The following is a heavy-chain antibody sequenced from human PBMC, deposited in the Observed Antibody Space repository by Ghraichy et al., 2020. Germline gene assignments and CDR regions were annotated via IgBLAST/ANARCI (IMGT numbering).Heavy chain of an antibody. CDR2: INPSGGST. CDR3: ARHERYYYDSSGWENWFDP. V-gene: IGHV1-46*01. D-gene: IGHD3-22*01. CDR1: GYTFTSYY. J-gene: IGHJ5*02. Sequence: ASVKVSCKASGYTFTSYYMHWVRQAPGQGLEWMGIINPSGGSTSYAQKFQGRVTMTRDTSTSTVYMELSSLRSEETAVYYCARHERYYYDSSGWENWFDPWGQGTLVTVSS.